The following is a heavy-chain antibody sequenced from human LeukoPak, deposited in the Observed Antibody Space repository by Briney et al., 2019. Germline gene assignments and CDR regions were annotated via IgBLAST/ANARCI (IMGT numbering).Heavy chain of an antibody. CDR1: GYSITRGYN. J-gene: IGHJ4*02. V-gene: IGHV4-38-2*02. CDR2: ISHAGDT. CDR3: GRGEVGEFDH. D-gene: IGHD1-26*01. Sequence: SETLSLTCTVSGYSITRGYNWGWARQSPGKGLEWIASISHAGDTYYNPSLKSRVTISVDTSKNHFSLNLASVTAPDTAVYFCGRGEVGEFDHWGQGTLVTVSS.